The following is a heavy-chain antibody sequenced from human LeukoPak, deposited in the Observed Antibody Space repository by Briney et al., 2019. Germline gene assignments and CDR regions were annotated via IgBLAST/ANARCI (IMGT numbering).Heavy chain of an antibody. Sequence: PSETLSLTCAVYGGSFSGYYWSWIRQPPGKGLEWIGEINHSGSTNYNPSLKSRVTISVDTSKNQFSLKLSSVTAADTAVYYCARDMYSSPRGIDYWGQGTLVTVSS. CDR3: ARDMYSSPRGIDY. J-gene: IGHJ4*02. CDR1: GGSFSGYY. V-gene: IGHV4-34*01. D-gene: IGHD6-13*01. CDR2: INHSGST.